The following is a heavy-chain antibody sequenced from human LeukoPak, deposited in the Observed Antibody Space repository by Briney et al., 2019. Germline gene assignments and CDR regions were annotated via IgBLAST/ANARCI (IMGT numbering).Heavy chain of an antibody. J-gene: IGHJ4*02. D-gene: IGHD6-19*01. CDR2: IYYSWST. CDR1: GGSISSGGYY. Sequence: PSETLSLTCTVSGGSISSGGYYWSWIRQHPGKGLEWIGYIYYSWSTYYNPSPKSRVTISVDTSKNQFSLKLSSVPAADPAVYYCARDRDSSGWYYFDYWGQGTLVTVSS. CDR3: ARDRDSSGWYYFDY. V-gene: IGHV4-31*03.